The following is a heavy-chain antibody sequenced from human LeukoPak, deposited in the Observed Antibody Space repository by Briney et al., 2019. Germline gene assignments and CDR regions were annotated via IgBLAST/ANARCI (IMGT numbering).Heavy chain of an antibody. D-gene: IGHD6-6*01. V-gene: IGHV3-30*02. CDR1: GFPVSSNY. Sequence: SGGSLRLSCAASGFPVSSNYMNWVRQAPGKGLEWMSFIRFDGSDKYYTESVKGRFTISRDHSKNTLYLQMNSLRPEDTAVYYCAKDKTEYSNSNYYYYYYMDVWGKGTTVTVSS. J-gene: IGHJ6*03. CDR3: AKDKTEYSNSNYYYYYYMDV. CDR2: IRFDGSDK.